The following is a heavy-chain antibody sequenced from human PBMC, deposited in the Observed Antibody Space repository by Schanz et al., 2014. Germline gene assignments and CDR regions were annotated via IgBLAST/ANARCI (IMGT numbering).Heavy chain of an antibody. J-gene: IGHJ4*02. CDR1: RYTFNTYG. V-gene: IGHV1-18*01. D-gene: IGHD6-13*01. Sequence: QVHLVQSGAEVKEPGASVKVSCEASRYTFNTYGLNWVRQAPGQGLEWMGWISAYTNNTNYAQKVQGRVTMTTDTSTGTAYMEVSSLRSEDTAVYYCARSGSSNWYFFDYWGQGTLVTVSS. CDR2: ISAYTNNT. CDR3: ARSGSSNWYFFDY.